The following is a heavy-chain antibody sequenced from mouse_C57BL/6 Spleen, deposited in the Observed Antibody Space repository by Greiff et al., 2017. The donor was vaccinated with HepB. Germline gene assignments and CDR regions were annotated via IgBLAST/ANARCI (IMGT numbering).Heavy chain of an antibody. J-gene: IGHJ4*01. D-gene: IGHD2-1*01. CDR1: GFSFNTYA. V-gene: IGHV10-1*01. CDR2: IRSKSNNYAT. Sequence: EVQLQESGGGLVQPKGSLKLSCAASGFSFNTYAMNWVRQAPGKGLEWVARIRSKSNNYATYYADSVKDRFTISRDDSESMLYLQMNNLKTEDTAMYYCVRQNYGNYDYYAMDYWGQGTSVTVSS. CDR3: VRQNYGNYDYYAMDY.